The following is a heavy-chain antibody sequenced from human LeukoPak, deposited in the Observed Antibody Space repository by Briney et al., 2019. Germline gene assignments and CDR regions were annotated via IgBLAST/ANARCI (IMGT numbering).Heavy chain of an antibody. V-gene: IGHV3-48*03. J-gene: IGHJ6*02. CDR3: ARIYNSRDSGLDV. D-gene: IGHD2/OR15-2a*01. Sequence: PGGSLRLSCTASGFTFSGYEMNWVRQAPGKGLEWVSYISSSGNSIYYADSVRGRFTISRENAKNSLYLQMNSLRAEDTAVYYCARIYNSRDSGLDVWGQGTAVTVSS. CDR2: ISSSGNSI. CDR1: GFTFSGYE.